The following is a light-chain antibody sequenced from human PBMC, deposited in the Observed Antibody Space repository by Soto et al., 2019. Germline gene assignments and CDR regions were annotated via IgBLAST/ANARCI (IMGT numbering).Light chain of an antibody. CDR1: SSDVGGYNY. CDR3: SSYTSSSTV. J-gene: IGLJ3*02. V-gene: IGLV2-14*01. Sequence: QSALTQPASVSGSPGQSITISCTGTSSDVGGYNYVSWYQQHPGTAPKLMIYDVSNRPSGVSNRFSGSKSGNTASLTSSGLQAEDEADYYCSSYTSSSTVFGGGTKVTVL. CDR2: DVS.